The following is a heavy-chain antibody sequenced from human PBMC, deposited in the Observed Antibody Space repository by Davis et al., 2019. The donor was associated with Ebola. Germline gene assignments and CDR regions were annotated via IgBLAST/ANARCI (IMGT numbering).Heavy chain of an antibody. CDR2: IKQDGSEK. D-gene: IGHD3-22*01. Sequence: GESLKISCAASGFTFSSYWMSWVRQAPGKGLEWVANIKQDGSEKYYVDSVKGRFTISRDNAKNSLYLQMNSLRAEDTAVYYCARADDSSGYHSLFYYYYGMDVWGQGTTVTVSS. J-gene: IGHJ6*02. V-gene: IGHV3-7*03. CDR1: GFTFSSYW. CDR3: ARADDSSGYHSLFYYYYGMDV.